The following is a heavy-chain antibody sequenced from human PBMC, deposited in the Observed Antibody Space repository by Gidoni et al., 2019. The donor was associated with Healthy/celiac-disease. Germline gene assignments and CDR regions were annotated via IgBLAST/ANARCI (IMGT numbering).Heavy chain of an antibody. J-gene: IGHJ3*02. D-gene: IGHD3-22*01. CDR3: ARGGRYYDSSGYPLDAFDI. Sequence: QVQLVQSGAEVQKPGAAVKVSCKASGYTFTSSDVNWVRQATGQGLEWMGWMNPNSGNTGYAQKFKGRVTMTRNTSISTAYMELSSLRSEDTAVYYCARGGRYYDSSGYPLDAFDIWGQGTMVTVSS. V-gene: IGHV1-8*01. CDR1: GYTFTSSD. CDR2: MNPNSGNT.